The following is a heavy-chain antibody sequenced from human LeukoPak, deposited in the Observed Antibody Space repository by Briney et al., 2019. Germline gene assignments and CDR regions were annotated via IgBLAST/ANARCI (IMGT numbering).Heavy chain of an antibody. CDR2: INHRGST. CDR1: GGSLSGYH. Sequence: SETLSLTCAVYGGSLSGYHWSWIRQPPGKGLERIGEINHRGSTNYNPSLKSRVTMSVDTSKNQFSLKLSSVTAADTAVYYCARGRGAARFVTIEFDYWGQGALVTVSS. V-gene: IGHV4-34*01. CDR3: ARGRGAARFVTIEFDY. J-gene: IGHJ4*02. D-gene: IGHD6-6*01.